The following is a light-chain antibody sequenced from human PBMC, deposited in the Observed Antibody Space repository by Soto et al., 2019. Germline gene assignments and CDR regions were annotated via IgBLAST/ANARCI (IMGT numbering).Light chain of an antibody. CDR2: GAS. J-gene: IGKJ1*01. Sequence: EIVMTQSPDTLSVSPGERATLSCRASQSVSSNLAWYQQKPGQAPRLLIYGASTRPTGIPARFSGSGSGTQFTLSISSLQSEDFAVYYCQLYNSWPPWTFGQGTKVDIK. V-gene: IGKV3-15*01. CDR1: QSVSSN. CDR3: QLYNSWPPWT.